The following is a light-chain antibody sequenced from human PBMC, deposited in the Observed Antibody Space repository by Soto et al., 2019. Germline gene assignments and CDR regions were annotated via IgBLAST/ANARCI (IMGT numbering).Light chain of an antibody. V-gene: IGLV2-14*03. CDR1: SSDVGGYNY. CDR3: ASYTSSSTYV. J-gene: IGLJ6*01. CDR2: DVS. Sequence: QSALTQPASVSGSPGQSITISCTGTSSDVGGYNYVSWYQQHPGKDPKLMISDVSNRPSGVSYRFSGSKSGNTASLTISGLQADDEADYCCASYTSSSTYVFGSGTKLTVL.